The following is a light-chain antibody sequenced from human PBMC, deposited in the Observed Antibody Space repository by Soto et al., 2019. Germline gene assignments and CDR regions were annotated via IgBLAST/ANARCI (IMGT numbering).Light chain of an antibody. CDR1: NIGSNS. CDR2: YDS. V-gene: IGLV3-21*04. J-gene: IGLJ2*01. Sequence: SYELTQPPSVSVAPGKTASITCGGNNIGSNSVHWYQQKPGQAPVLVIYYDSDRLSGIPERFSGSNAGNTATLASSRVEAGDEADYYWQVWDSSSDHPVFGGGTK. CDR3: QVWDSSSDHPV.